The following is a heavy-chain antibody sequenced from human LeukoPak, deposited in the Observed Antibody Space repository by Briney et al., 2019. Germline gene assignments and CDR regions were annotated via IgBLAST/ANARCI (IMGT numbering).Heavy chain of an antibody. Sequence: PSETLSLTCAVYGGSFSGYYWSWIRQPPGKGLEWIGEINHSGSINYNPSLKSRITISVDTSKNQFSLKLSSVTAADTAVYYCARGMTTVTLTNWFDPWGQGTLVTVSS. V-gene: IGHV4-34*01. D-gene: IGHD4-17*01. J-gene: IGHJ5*02. CDR2: INHSGSI. CDR3: ARGMTTVTLTNWFDP. CDR1: GGSFSGYY.